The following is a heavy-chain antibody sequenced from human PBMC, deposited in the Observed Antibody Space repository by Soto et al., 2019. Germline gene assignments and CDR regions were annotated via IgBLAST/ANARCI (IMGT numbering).Heavy chain of an antibody. D-gene: IGHD4-4*01. CDR3: AREVSYSNYVSPYYYYYMDV. Sequence: GGSLRLSCAASGFTFSSYSMNWVRQAPGKGLEWVSSISSSSSYIYYADSVKGRFTISRDNAKNSLYLQMNSLRAEDTAVYYCAREVSYSNYVSPYYYYYMDVWGKGTTVTVSS. CDR1: GFTFSSYS. V-gene: IGHV3-21*01. CDR2: ISSSSSYI. J-gene: IGHJ6*03.